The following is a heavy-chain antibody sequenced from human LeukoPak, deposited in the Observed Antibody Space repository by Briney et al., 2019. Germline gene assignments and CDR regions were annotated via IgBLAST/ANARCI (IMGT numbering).Heavy chain of an antibody. CDR3: AQKAPFSPEYSQH. D-gene: IGHD2/OR15-2a*01. V-gene: IGHV4-59*01. CDR2: IYHSGST. Sequence: SETLSLTCTVSGGSITSYFWTWIRQPPGKGLEWIGYIYHSGSTNHNPSLKSRVTISADTSKSQLSLKLRSVTAADTAVYYCAQKAPFSPEYSQHWGQGTLVTVSS. CDR1: GGSITSYF. J-gene: IGHJ1*01.